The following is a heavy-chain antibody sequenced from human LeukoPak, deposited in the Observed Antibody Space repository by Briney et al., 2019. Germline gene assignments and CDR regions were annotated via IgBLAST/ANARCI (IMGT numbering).Heavy chain of an antibody. CDR3: ARLVAGTGEYNFDY. Sequence: SETLSLTCTVSGGSISSYYWSWIRQPPGKGLEWIGYIYYSGSTNYNPSLKSRVTISVDTSKNQFSLKLSSVTAADTAVYYCARLVAGTGEYNFDYWGQGTLVTVSS. V-gene: IGHV4-59*08. CDR2: IYYSGST. J-gene: IGHJ4*02. CDR1: GGSISSYY. D-gene: IGHD6-19*01.